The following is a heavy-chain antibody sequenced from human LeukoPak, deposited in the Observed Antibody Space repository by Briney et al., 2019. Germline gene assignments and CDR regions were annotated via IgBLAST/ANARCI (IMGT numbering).Heavy chain of an antibody. CDR3: ARARLVVDIVVVPADNWFDP. CDR2: INHSGST. D-gene: IGHD2-2*03. J-gene: IGHJ5*02. Sequence: SETLSLTCAVYGGSFSGYYWSWIRQPPGKGLEWIGEINHSGSTNYNPSLKGRVTISVDTSKNQFSLKLSSVTAADTAVYYCARARLVVDIVVVPADNWFDPWGQGTLVTVSS. CDR1: GGSFSGYY. V-gene: IGHV4-34*01.